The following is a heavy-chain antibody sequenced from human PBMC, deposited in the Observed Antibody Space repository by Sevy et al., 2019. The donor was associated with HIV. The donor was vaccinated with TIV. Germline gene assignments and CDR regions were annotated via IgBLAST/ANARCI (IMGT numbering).Heavy chain of an antibody. V-gene: IGHV3-30*04. Sequence: GWSLRLSCAASGFTFSSYAMHWVRQAPGKGLEWVAVISYDGSNKYYADSVKGRFTISRDNSKNTLYLQMNSLRAEDTAVYYCARSGYCSGGSCYLDDFDYWGQRTLVTVSS. D-gene: IGHD2-15*01. J-gene: IGHJ4*02. CDR2: ISYDGSNK. CDR1: GFTFSSYA. CDR3: ARSGYCSGGSCYLDDFDY.